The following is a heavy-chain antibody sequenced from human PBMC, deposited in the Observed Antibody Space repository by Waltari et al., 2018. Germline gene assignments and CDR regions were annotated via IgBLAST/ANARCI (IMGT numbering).Heavy chain of an antibody. V-gene: IGHV6-1*01. Sequence: QVQLEQSGPGLVKPSQTLSLICPIFGDRVPSHSAAWNWTRQSPSRGLEWLGRTYYRSKWYNDYAVSVKSRMTINPDTSKNQYSLQLNSVTPEDTAVYYCARFRSSGWYRGFDPWGQGTLVTVSS. J-gene: IGHJ5*02. CDR1: GDRVPSHSAA. CDR3: ARFRSSGWYRGFDP. D-gene: IGHD6-19*01. CDR2: TYYRSKWYN.